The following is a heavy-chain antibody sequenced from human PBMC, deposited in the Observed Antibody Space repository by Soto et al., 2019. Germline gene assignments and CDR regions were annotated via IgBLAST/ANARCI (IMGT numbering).Heavy chain of an antibody. V-gene: IGHV1-18*01. CDR1: GYTFTTYD. D-gene: IGHD2-8*01. Sequence: ASVKVSCKASGYTFTTYDISWVRQAPGQGLEWMGRISTYNGNTNYPQSLQGRLTMTTDTSTTTAYMELRSLRSDDTAVYYCERDPYHVLMVNAPNLYGMAVWGQGTTVTVSS. CDR2: ISTYNGNT. CDR3: ERDPYHVLMVNAPNLYGMAV. J-gene: IGHJ6*02.